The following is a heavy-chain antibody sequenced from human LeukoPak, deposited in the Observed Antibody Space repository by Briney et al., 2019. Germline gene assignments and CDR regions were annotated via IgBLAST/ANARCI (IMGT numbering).Heavy chain of an antibody. V-gene: IGHV3-21*06. CDR2: ITSSSSHI. CDR3: ARVKMVSTVTTFHYSRMDV. J-gene: IGHJ6*04. CDR1: GFTFSSYS. Sequence: PGGSLRLSCEASGFTFSSYSMDWVRQAPGEGLERVSSITSSSSHIYYADSVKGRFTISRDNAKNSVYLQMNSLRAEDTAVYYCARVKMVSTVTTFHYSRMDVWGVGTTVTVSS. D-gene: IGHD4-11*01.